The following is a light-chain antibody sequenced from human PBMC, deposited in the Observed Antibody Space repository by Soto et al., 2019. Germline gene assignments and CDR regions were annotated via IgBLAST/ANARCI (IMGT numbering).Light chain of an antibody. V-gene: IGLV2-8*01. CDR1: TNDVGGYNY. CDR3: SSYAGSNNVI. CDR2: DVS. J-gene: IGLJ2*01. Sequence: QTVVTQPPSASGSPGQSVTISCTGTTNDVGGYNYVSWYQQHPGKAPKLMIYDVSKRPSGVPDRFSGSKSGNTASLTVSGLQAEDEADYYCSSYAGSNNVIFGGGTKLTVL.